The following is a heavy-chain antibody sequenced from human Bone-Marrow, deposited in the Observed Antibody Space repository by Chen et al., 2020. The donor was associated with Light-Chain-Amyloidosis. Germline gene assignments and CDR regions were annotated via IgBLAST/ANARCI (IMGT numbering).Heavy chain of an antibody. Sequence: VNLVESGGGVVQPGGSLRLSCAGSGFSFSDYSMNWVRQAPGKGLEWLSYINRSGRSIHYADSVKGRITISRDNGKNSLYLQMNSLRAEDTATYYCAREGVGDTDAFDIWGQGTMIIVSP. CDR3: AREGVGDTDAFDI. V-gene: IGHV3-48*01. CDR2: INRSGRSI. D-gene: IGHD1-26*01. CDR1: GFSFSDYS. J-gene: IGHJ3*02.